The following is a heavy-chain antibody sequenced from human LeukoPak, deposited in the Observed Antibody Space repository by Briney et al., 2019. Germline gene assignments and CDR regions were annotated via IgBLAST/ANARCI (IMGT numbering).Heavy chain of an antibody. CDR2: IYWDDDK. D-gene: IGHD3-22*01. J-gene: IGHJ4*02. Sequence: SGPTLVKPTQTLTLTCTFSGFSLNTHGVGVGWIRQPPGKALEWLALIYWDDDKRDSPSLKSKLTINKHTSNTNVVLTMPNKDPVDTATYYCTRAITMIGVARGYYFDYWGQGTLVTVSS. V-gene: IGHV2-5*02. CDR1: GFSLNTHGVG. CDR3: TRAITMIGVARGYYFDY.